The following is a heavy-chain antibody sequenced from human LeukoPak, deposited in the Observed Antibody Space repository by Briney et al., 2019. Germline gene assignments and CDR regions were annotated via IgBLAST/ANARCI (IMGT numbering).Heavy chain of an antibody. CDR1: GGSISSGGYY. J-gene: IGHJ1*01. CDR3: ARVDGNPTAEYFQH. D-gene: IGHD4-23*01. CDR2: IYYSGST. Sequence: PSETLSLTCTVSGGSISSGGYYWSWIRQHPGKGLEWIGYIYYSGSTYYNPSLKSRVTISVDTSKNQFSLKLSSVTAADTAVYYCARVDGNPTAEYFQHWGQGTLVTVSS. V-gene: IGHV4-31*03.